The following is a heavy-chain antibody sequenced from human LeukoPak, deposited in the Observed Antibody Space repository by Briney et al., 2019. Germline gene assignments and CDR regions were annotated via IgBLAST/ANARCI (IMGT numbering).Heavy chain of an antibody. J-gene: IGHJ5*02. D-gene: IGHD6-13*01. CDR3: ARDARRIAAAGTPSWFDP. CDR2: INPNSGGT. Sequence: GASVKVSCKASGYSFTGYYMHWVRQAPGQGLEWMGWINPNSGGTNYAQKFQGRVTMTRGTYISAAYMELSRLRSDDTAVYYCARDARRIAAAGTPSWFDPWGQGTLVTVSS. V-gene: IGHV1-2*02. CDR1: GYSFTGYY.